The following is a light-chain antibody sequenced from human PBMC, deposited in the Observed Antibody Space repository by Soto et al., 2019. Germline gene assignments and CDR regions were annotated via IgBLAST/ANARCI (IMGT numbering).Light chain of an antibody. J-gene: IGLJ1*01. CDR2: EVR. CDR3: SSYSTGSAFYV. Sequence: QAVVTQPASVSGSPGQSITISCTGTSSDVGDYNYVSWYQHHPGKAPKLIIYEVRNRPSGVPNRFSGAKSGNTASLTISGLQAEDEADYYCSSYSTGSAFYVFGSGTKLTVL. CDR1: SSDVGDYNY. V-gene: IGLV2-14*01.